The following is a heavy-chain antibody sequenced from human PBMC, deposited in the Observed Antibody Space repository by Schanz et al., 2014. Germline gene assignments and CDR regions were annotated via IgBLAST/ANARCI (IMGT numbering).Heavy chain of an antibody. Sequence: EVQLVESGGGLIQPGGSLRLSCAVSGFTVNTNYMSWVRQAPGKGLEWISGMYINSGCTQYADSVKGRFIISRDISKNTLFLQVNSLRAEDTAVYFCARDGGRDGYNVAFDVWGQGTLVTVSS. CDR2: MYINSGCT. V-gene: IGHV3-53*01. J-gene: IGHJ3*01. CDR1: GFTVNTNY. D-gene: IGHD5-12*01. CDR3: ARDGGRDGYNVAFDV.